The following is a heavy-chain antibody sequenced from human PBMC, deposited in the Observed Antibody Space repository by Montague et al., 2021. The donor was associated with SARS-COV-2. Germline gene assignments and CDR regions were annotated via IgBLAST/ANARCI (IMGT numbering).Heavy chain of an antibody. V-gene: IGHV4-34*01. Sequence: SETLSLTCAVYGGSFSGYYWSWIRQPPGRGLEWTGETNDSGRTNXNPSLKGRVTISVDTSKNQFSLRLSSVTAAETAVYYCARGYCSGSGCYYYYGMDVWGQGTTVTVSS. CDR2: TNDSGRT. D-gene: IGHD2-15*01. J-gene: IGHJ6*02. CDR3: ARGYCSGSGCYYYYGMDV. CDR1: GGSFSGYY.